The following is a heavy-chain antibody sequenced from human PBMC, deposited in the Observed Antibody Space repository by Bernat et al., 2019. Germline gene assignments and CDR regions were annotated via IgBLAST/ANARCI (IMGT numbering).Heavy chain of an antibody. CDR2: ISAYNGNT. CDR1: GYTFTSYG. V-gene: IGHV1-18*01. CDR3: ARAPPEGRLRFLEWFPTSYSSRDV. D-gene: IGHD3-3*01. J-gene: IGHJ6*03. Sequence: QVQLVQSVPVVKKPGASVKVSCKASGYTFTSYGISWVRQAPGQGLEWMGWISAYNGNTNYAQKLQGRVTMTTDTSTSTAYMELRSLRSDDTAVYYCARAPPEGRLRFLEWFPTSYSSRDVWGKGPPVTVSS.